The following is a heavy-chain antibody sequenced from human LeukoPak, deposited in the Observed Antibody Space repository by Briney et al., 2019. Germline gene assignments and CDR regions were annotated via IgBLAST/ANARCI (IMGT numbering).Heavy chain of an antibody. D-gene: IGHD6-19*01. CDR1: GGSISSSSYY. Sequence: SETLSLTCTVSGGSISSSSYYWGWIRQPPGKGLEWIGSIYYSGSTYYNPSLKSRVTISVDTSKNQFSLKLSSVTAADTAAYYCARQTVVGWYYFDYWGQGTLVTVSS. CDR2: IYYSGST. J-gene: IGHJ4*02. V-gene: IGHV4-39*01. CDR3: ARQTVVGWYYFDY.